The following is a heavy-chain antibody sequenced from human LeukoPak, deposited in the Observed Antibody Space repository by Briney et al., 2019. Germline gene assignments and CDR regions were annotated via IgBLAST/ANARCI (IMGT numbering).Heavy chain of an antibody. J-gene: IGHJ5*02. CDR3: ARDQGNWFDP. CDR2: INPSGGST. CDR1: GYTFTSYY. V-gene: IGHV1-46*01. Sequence: ASVKVSCTASGYTFTSYYMHWVQQAPGQGLEWMGIINPSGGSTSYPQKFQGRVTMTRDTSTSTVYMELSSLRSEDTAVYYCARDQGNWFDPWGQGTLVTVSS.